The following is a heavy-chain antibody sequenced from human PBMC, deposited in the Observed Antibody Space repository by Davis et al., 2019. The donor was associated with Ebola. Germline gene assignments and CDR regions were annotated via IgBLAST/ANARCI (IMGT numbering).Heavy chain of an antibody. CDR3: ARQTTVTTDFDY. D-gene: IGHD4-17*01. CDR2: IYPGDSDT. V-gene: IGHV5-51*01. CDR1: GYSFTRYW. Sequence: GESLKISCTGSGYSFTRYWIGWVRQMHGKGLEWMGIIYPGDSDTRYSPSFQGQVTISADRSISTAYLQWSSLKASDTAMYYCARQTTVTTDFDYWGQGTLVTVSS. J-gene: IGHJ4*02.